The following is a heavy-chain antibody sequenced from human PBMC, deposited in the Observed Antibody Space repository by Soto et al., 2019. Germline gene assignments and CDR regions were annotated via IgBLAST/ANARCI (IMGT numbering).Heavy chain of an antibody. CDR3: ATGGRGSYYYFDY. V-gene: IGHV2-5*02. CDR2: IYWDDDK. CDR1: GFSLSTSGVG. J-gene: IGHJ4*02. Sequence: QITLKESGTTVVKPTQTLMLTCTFSGFSLSTSGVGVGWIRQPPGKALEWLALIYWDDDKRYSPSLKSRVTITKDTAKNQVVITRTNMDPVDTATYYCATGGRGSYYYFDYWGQGTMVTVSS. D-gene: IGHD3-22*01.